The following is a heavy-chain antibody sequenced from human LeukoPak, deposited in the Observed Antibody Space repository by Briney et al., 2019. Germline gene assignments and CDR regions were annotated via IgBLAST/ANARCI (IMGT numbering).Heavy chain of an antibody. CDR2: IYHSGST. Sequence: SQTLSLTCTVSGGSISSGGYYWSWIRQPPGKGLEWIGYIYHSGSTYYNPSLKSRVTISVDRSKNQFSLKLSSVTAADTAVYYCARLFSQGLTIFGVVRATLSAFDIWGQGTMVTVSS. V-gene: IGHV4-30-2*01. CDR3: ARLFSQGLTIFGVVRATLSAFDI. J-gene: IGHJ3*02. D-gene: IGHD3-3*01. CDR1: GGSISSGGYY.